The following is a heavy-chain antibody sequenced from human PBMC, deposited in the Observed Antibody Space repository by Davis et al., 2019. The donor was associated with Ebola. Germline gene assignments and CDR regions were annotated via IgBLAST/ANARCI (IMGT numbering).Heavy chain of an antibody. D-gene: IGHD1-1*01. Sequence: GESLKISCAASGFTFSSYGMHWVRQAPGKGLEWVAVIWYDGSNKYYADSVKGRFTISRDNSKNTLYLQMNSLRAEDTAVYYCARWGVSDDPDYWGQGTLVTVSS. V-gene: IGHV3-33*01. J-gene: IGHJ4*02. CDR3: ARWGVSDDPDY. CDR2: IWYDGSNK. CDR1: GFTFSSYG.